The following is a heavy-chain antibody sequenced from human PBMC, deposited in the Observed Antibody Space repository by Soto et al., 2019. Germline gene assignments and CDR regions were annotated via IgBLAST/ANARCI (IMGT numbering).Heavy chain of an antibody. V-gene: IGHV3-21*01. J-gene: IGHJ5*02. Sequence: WWSLRLSCSASVFTFRSFTMNWVRQAPGKGLEWVSTISSNSAYIYYTDALRGRFTISRDNAKNSLHLQMNSLRAEDTAVYYCTRDASRDSSARGWFDPWGPGTLVTVSS. CDR1: VFTFRSFT. D-gene: IGHD6-13*01. CDR3: TRDASRDSSARGWFDP. CDR2: ISSNSAYI.